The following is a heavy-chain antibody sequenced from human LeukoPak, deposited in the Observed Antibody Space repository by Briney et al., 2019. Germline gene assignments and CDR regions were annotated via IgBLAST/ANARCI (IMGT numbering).Heavy chain of an antibody. V-gene: IGHV4-38-2*01. Sequence: GSLRLSCAASGFIFNAYWMTWVRQAPGKGLEWIGSVYYTGASYYNPSLKSRVTISIDTSKNHFSLNLTSVTAADTAVYYCARGAPPQNWGQGALVAVSS. J-gene: IGHJ4*02. CDR3: ARGAPPQN. CDR2: VYYTGAS. CDR1: GFIFNAYW.